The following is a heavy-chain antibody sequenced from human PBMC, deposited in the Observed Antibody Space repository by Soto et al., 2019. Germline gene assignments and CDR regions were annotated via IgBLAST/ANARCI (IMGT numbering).Heavy chain of an antibody. CDR1: GFTFSSYS. Sequence: EVQLVESGGGLVQPGGSLRLSCAASGFTFSSYSMNWVRQAPGKGLEWVSYISSSSSTMYYADSVKGRFTISRDNAKNSLYLQMNSLRDEDTAAYYCARGRDYYGSGYYFDYWGQGTLVTVSS. D-gene: IGHD3-10*01. V-gene: IGHV3-48*02. CDR3: ARGRDYYGSGYYFDY. J-gene: IGHJ4*02. CDR2: ISSSSSTM.